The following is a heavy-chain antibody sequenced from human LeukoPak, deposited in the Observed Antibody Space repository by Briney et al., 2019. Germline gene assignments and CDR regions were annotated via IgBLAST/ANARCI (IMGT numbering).Heavy chain of an antibody. D-gene: IGHD5-18*01. V-gene: IGHV1-18*01. CDR1: GYTFSSYG. CDR2: ISTYYGNT. J-gene: IGHJ6*03. CDR3: ARDPGGYGYRADYYMDV. Sequence: ASVKVSCKASGYTFSSYGVTWVRQAPGQGLEWMGWISTYYGNTNNAQQFQGRVTFSTDTATSTAYMELRSLRSDDTAVYHCARDPGGYGYRADYYMDVWGKGTTVTISS.